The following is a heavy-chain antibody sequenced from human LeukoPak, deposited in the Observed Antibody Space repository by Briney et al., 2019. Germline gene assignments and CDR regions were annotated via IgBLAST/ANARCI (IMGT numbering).Heavy chain of an antibody. CDR1: GGSISSYY. V-gene: IGHV4-59*08. CDR3: ARGVELLWFGELPLPIYYYYCMDV. Sequence: SETLSLTCTVSGGSISSYYWSWIRQPPGKGLEWIGYIYYSGSTNYNPSLKSRVTISVDTSKNQFSLKLSSVTAADTAVYYCARGVELLWFGELPLPIYYYYCMDVWGKGTTVTVSS. J-gene: IGHJ6*03. D-gene: IGHD3-10*01. CDR2: IYYSGST.